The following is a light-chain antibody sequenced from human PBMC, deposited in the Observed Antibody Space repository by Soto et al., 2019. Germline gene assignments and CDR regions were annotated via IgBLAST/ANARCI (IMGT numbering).Light chain of an antibody. J-gene: IGKJ5*01. Sequence: EIVLTQSPATLSLSPGERATLSCRASQSVGSYLAWYQQKPGQPPRLLIYDASNRATGIPARFSGGGSGTDFTLTISSLEPEDFAVYYCQQRSNWPPITFGQGTRLEIK. V-gene: IGKV3-11*01. CDR2: DAS. CDR1: QSVGSY. CDR3: QQRSNWPPIT.